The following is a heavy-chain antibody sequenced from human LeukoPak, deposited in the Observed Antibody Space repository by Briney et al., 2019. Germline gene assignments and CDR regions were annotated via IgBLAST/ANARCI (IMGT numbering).Heavy chain of an antibody. J-gene: IGHJ4*02. Sequence: GGSLRLSCAASGFTFSSYSMDWVRQAPGKGLEWVSYISSSSSTIYYADSVKGRFTISRDNAKNSLSLQMNSLRDEDTAVYYCARDGTFGVPNDIDYWGQGTLVTVSS. CDR3: ARDGTFGVPNDIDY. V-gene: IGHV3-48*02. D-gene: IGHD3-3*01. CDR1: GFTFSSYS. CDR2: ISSSSSTI.